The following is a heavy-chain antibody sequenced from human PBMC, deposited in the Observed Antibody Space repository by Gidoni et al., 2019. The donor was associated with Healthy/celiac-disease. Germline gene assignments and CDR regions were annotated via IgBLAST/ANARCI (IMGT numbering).Heavy chain of an antibody. CDR1: GFTFSSYW. CDR2: INSDGSRT. CDR3: ARSSGSSISYAFDI. D-gene: IGHD1-26*01. V-gene: IGHV3-74*01. J-gene: IGHJ3*02. Sequence: EVQLVESGGGVVQPGGSLRLSCAASGFTFSSYWMHWVRQAPGKGMVWVSRINSDGSRTSYSDSVKGRCTICRDNAKNRLCLQMNSRRGEDTAVYYCARSSGSSISYAFDIWGQGTMVTVSS.